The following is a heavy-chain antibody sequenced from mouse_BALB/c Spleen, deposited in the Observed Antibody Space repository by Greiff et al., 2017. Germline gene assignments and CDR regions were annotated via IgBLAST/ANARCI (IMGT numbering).Heavy chain of an antibody. J-gene: IGHJ2*01. CDR3: ARLRDWDFDY. CDR2: ISSGGSYT. V-gene: IGHV5-9-3*01. CDR1: GFTFSSYA. D-gene: IGHD4-1*01. Sequence: EVHLVESGGGLVKPGGSLKLSCAASGFTFSSYAMSWVCQTPEKRLEWVATISSGGSYTYYPDSVKGRFTISRDNAKNTLYLQMSSLRSEDTALYYCARLRDWDFDYWGQGTTLTVSS.